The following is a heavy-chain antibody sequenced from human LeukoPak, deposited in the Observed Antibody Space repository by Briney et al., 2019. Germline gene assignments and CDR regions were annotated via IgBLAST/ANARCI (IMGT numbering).Heavy chain of an antibody. CDR1: GASVSSSNW. Sequence: SETLSLTCAVSGASVSSSNWWIWVRQPPKKGLEWIGEIHHSGSTNYNPSLKSRVTMSVDTSKNQISLRLSSVTAADTAVYYCARGLYGRDSYWGQGNLVTVSS. V-gene: IGHV4-4*02. CDR2: IHHSGST. D-gene: IGHD2-8*01. J-gene: IGHJ4*02. CDR3: ARGLYGRDSY.